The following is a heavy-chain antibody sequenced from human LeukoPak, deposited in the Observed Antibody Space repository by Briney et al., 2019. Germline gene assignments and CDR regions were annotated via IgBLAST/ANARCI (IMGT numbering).Heavy chain of an antibody. CDR2: INHSGST. D-gene: IGHD3-10*01. V-gene: IGHV4-34*01. J-gene: IGHJ4*02. CDR1: GRSFSGYY. CDR3: ARPHRITMVRGVPRGYFDY. Sequence: SETLSLTCAVYGRSFSGYYWSWIRQPPGKGLEWIGEINHSGSTNYNPSLKSRVTISVDTSKNQFSLKLSSVTAADTAVYYCARPHRITMVRGVPRGYFDYWGLGTLVTVSS.